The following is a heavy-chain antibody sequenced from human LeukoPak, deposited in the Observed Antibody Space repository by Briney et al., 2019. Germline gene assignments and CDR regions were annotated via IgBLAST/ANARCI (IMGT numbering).Heavy chain of an antibody. CDR3: TRGWEGHQMLAPAAFDI. CDR1: GFSFGDYV. J-gene: IGHJ3*02. CDR2: IRSEGYGGTT. Sequence: GGSLRLSCRASGFSFGDYVMSWVRQAPGRGLEWLGLIRSEGYGGTTEYAASVKGRFTISREDSKSGAYLQMNSLKFEDTAIYYCTRGWEGHQMLAPAAFDIWGQGTMVTVSS. V-gene: IGHV3-49*04. D-gene: IGHD2-2*01.